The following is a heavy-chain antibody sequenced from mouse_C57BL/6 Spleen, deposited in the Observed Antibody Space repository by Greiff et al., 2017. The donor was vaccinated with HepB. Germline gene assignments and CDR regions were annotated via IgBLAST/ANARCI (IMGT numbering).Heavy chain of an antibody. D-gene: IGHD2-4*01. V-gene: IGHV5-17*01. J-gene: IGHJ4*01. CDR2: ISSGSSTI. CDR1: GFTFSDYG. Sequence: EVMLVESGGGLVKPGGSLKLSCAASGFTFSDYGMHWVRQAPEKGLEWVAYISSGSSTIYYADNVKGRFTISRDNAKSTLFLQMTSLRSEDTAMYYWARGEGDDYDDGYAMDYWGQGTSVTVSS. CDR3: ARGEGDDYDDGYAMDY.